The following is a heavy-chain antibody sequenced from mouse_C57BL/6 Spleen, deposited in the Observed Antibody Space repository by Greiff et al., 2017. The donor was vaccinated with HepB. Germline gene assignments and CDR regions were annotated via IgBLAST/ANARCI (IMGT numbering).Heavy chain of an antibody. CDR1: GYTFTSYT. CDR2: INPSSGYT. V-gene: IGHV1-4*01. J-gene: IGHJ1*03. CDR3: ARRDYYGSSYWYFDV. D-gene: IGHD1-1*01. Sequence: VQGVESGAELARPGASVKMSCKASGYTFTSYTMHWVKQRPGQGLEWIGYINPSSGYTKYNQKFKDKATLTADKSSSTAYMQLSSLTSEDSAVYYCARRDYYGSSYWYFDVWGTGTTVTVSS.